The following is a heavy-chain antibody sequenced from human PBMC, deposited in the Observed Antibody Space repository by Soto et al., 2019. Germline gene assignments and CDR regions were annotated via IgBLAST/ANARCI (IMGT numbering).Heavy chain of an antibody. CDR1: GFTFDDYA. CDR3: VKDAYADFHRVLSTAEYFFDY. J-gene: IGHJ4*01. CDR2: ITWYSGTI. V-gene: IGHV3-9*01. D-gene: IGHD2-2*01. Sequence: EVQLVASGGGLVRPGRSLRLSCTASGFTFDDYAMPWVRQAPGRGLAWVSGITWYSGTIAYADSVKGRFTIARDDDNNSLYLQMNSLRPEDTALYYCVKDAYADFHRVLSTAEYFFDYWGHGTLVTVSS.